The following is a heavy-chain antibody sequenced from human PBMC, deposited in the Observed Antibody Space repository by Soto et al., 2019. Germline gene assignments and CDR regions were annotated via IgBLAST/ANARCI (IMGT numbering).Heavy chain of an antibody. J-gene: IGHJ4*02. CDR1: GFSFSNSA. CDR3: AKVPQWVLRYHDWFFDY. V-gene: IGHV3-23*01. D-gene: IGHD3-9*01. CDR2: ISGSGDIT. Sequence: EVQLLESGGGLVQPGGSLRLSCAVSGFSFSNSAMTWVRQAPGKGLEWVSGISGSGDITYNTDSVKGRFGISRDTSKNVVYLQMGSLRAEDTAVYYCAKVPQWVLRYHDWFFDYGGQGTLVTVSS.